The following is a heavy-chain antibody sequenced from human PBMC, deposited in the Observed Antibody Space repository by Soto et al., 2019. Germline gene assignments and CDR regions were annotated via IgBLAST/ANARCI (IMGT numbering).Heavy chain of an antibody. CDR1: GYTFTSYG. J-gene: IGHJ5*02. CDR2: ISAYNGNT. CDR3: ARDPRVAAGTPTRWFGP. Sequence: ASVKVSCKASGYTFTSYGISWVRQAPGQGLEWMGWISAYNGNTNYAQKLQGRVTMTTDTSTSTAYMELRSLRSDDTAVYYCARDPRVAAGTPTRWFGPCGQGTLVTVSS. D-gene: IGHD6-13*01. V-gene: IGHV1-18*01.